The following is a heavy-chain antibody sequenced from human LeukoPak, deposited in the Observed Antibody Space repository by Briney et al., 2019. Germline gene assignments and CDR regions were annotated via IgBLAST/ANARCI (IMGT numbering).Heavy chain of an antibody. D-gene: IGHD5-12*01. Sequence: PSETLSLTCTVSGGSISSSSYYWGWIRQPPGTGLEWIGSIYYSGSTYYNPSLKSRVTISVDTSKNQFSLKLSSVTAADTAVYYCAREYGGYVNYWGQGTLVTVSS. V-gene: IGHV4-39*07. CDR3: AREYGGYVNY. J-gene: IGHJ4*02. CDR2: IYYSGST. CDR1: GGSISSSSYY.